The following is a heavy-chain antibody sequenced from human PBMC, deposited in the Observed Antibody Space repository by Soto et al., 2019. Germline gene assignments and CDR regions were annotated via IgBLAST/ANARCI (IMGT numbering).Heavy chain of an antibody. CDR2: IYYSGST. CDR3: ARGRGDTAMAWYY. D-gene: IGHD5-18*01. CDR1: GGSISSYY. J-gene: IGHJ4*02. Sequence: PSETLCLTCTVSGGSISSYYCRWIRQSPGKGLEWIGYIYYSGSTKYNPSLKSRVTISVDTSKNQFSLKLSSVTAADTAVYYCARGRGDTAMAWYYWGQGTLVTVSS. V-gene: IGHV4-59*01.